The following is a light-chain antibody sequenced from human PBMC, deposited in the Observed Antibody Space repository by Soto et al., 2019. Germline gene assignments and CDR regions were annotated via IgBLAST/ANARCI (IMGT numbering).Light chain of an antibody. J-gene: IGKJ1*01. V-gene: IGKV1-27*01. CDR3: QKYNSAPRT. CDR1: QGISKY. Sequence: DIQMTQSPSSLSASVGNRVTITCRASQGISKYLAWYQHKPGKVPKLLIYAASTLQSGVPSRFSGSGSGTEFTLTISSLQPEDVATYYCQKYNSAPRTFGQGTKVEIK. CDR2: AAS.